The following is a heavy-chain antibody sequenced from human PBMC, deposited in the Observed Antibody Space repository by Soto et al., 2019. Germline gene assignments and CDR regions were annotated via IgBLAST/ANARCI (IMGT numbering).Heavy chain of an antibody. CDR3: AISHYVVGELSLSYYDYGMDV. CDR2: ISAYNGNT. CDR1: GYTFTSYG. J-gene: IGHJ6*02. V-gene: IGHV1-18*04. Sequence: ASVKVSCKASGYTFTSYGISWVRQAPGQGLEWVGWISAYNGNTNYAQRLQGRVTMTTDTSKSTAYMELRSLRSDDTAVYYCAISHYVVGELSLSYYDYGMDVWG. D-gene: IGHD3-16*02.